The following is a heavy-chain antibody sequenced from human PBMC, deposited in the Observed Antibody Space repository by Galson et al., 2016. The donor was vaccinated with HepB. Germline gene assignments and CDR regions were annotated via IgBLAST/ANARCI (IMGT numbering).Heavy chain of an antibody. V-gene: IGHV3-30*04. CDR3: ARYGTTGELLAVLDY. D-gene: IGHD1-14*01. CDR2: ISYDGSNK. CDR1: GFTFSNYA. J-gene: IGHJ4*02. Sequence: SLRLSCAASGFTFSNYAMQWVRQAPGKGLEWVAVISYDGSNKDYADSMKGRFTISRDNSTNTLYLQMNSLRAEDTAVYYCARYGTTGELLAVLDYWGQGTLVTVSS.